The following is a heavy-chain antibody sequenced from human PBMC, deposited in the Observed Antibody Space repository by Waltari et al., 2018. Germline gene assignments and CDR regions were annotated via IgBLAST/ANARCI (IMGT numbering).Heavy chain of an antibody. CDR3: AREHRGVFDY. CDR2: LYTSGST. V-gene: IGHV4-61*02. CDR1: GGSISSGSYY. D-gene: IGHD2-21*01. Sequence: QVQLQESGPGLVKPSQTLSLTCTVSGGSISSGSYYWSWIRQPAGKGLEWIGRLYTSGSTNYTPSLKSRVTISVDTSKNQFSLKLSSVTAADTAVYYCAREHRGVFDYWGQGTLVTVSS. J-gene: IGHJ4*02.